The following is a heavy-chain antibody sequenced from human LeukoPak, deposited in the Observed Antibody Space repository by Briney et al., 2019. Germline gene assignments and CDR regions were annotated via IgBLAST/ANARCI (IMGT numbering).Heavy chain of an antibody. CDR1: GFTFSSYS. CDR3: ARGLVGSTTTLFDY. J-gene: IGHJ4*02. D-gene: IGHD1-26*01. V-gene: IGHV3-21*04. Sequence: GGSLRLSCAASGFTFSSYSMNWVRQAPGKGLEWVSSISSSSSYIYYADSVKGRFTISRDNAKNSLYLQMNSLRAEDTALYYCARGLVGSTTTLFDYWGQGTLVTISS. CDR2: ISSSSSYI.